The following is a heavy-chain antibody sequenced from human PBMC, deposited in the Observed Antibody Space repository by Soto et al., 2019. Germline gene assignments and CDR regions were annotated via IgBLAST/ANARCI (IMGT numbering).Heavy chain of an antibody. D-gene: IGHD3-22*01. CDR2: ISYDGSNK. V-gene: IGHV3-30*18. CDR1: GFTFSSYD. CDR3: AKDANYDSSGYYLGFDY. J-gene: IGHJ4*02. Sequence: LRLSCAASGFTFSSYDVYWVRQAPGKGLEWVTVISYDGSNKYYADSVKGRFTISRDNSKNTLYLQMNSLRAEDTAVYYCAKDANYDSSGYYLGFDYWGQGTLVTVSS.